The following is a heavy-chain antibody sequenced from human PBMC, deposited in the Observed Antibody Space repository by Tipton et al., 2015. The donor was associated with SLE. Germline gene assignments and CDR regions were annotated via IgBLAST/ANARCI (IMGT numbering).Heavy chain of an antibody. CDR2: IAAYNGHT. CDR3: ARLRSFYYYMDV. Sequence: QSGPEVKKPGASVKVSCKASGYPFTTYGITWVRQAPGQGLEWMGWIAAYNGHTDYAQKFQGRVTMTIDTSTDTGYMELRSLRSDDTAIYYCARLRSFYYYMDVWGEGTTVTVSS. CDR1: GYPFTTYG. V-gene: IGHV1-18*01. J-gene: IGHJ6*03. D-gene: IGHD3-3*01.